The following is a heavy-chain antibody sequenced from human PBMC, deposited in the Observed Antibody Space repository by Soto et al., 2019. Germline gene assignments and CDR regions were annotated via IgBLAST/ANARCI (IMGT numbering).Heavy chain of an antibody. Sequence: EVQLVESGGGLVQPGGSLRLSCAASGFTFSSYSMNWVRQAPGKGLEWVSYISSSSSYIYYADSVKGRFTISRDNAKNSLYLQMNSLRAEDTAVYYCARDLLYCSSTSCYFAPYFDYWGQGTLVTVSS. V-gene: IGHV3-21*05. CDR3: ARDLLYCSSTSCYFAPYFDY. CDR2: ISSSSSYI. CDR1: GFTFSSYS. D-gene: IGHD2-2*01. J-gene: IGHJ4*02.